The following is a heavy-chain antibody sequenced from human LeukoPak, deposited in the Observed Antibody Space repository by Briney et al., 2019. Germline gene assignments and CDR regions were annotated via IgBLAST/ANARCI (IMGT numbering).Heavy chain of an antibody. CDR3: AREPGTTDYGMDV. J-gene: IGHJ6*02. Sequence: PSETLSLTCAVYGGSFSGYYWSWIRQPPGKGLEWIGEINHSGSTNYNPSLKSRVTISVDTSKNQFSPKLSSVTAADTAVYYCAREPGTTDYGMDVWGQGTTVTISS. CDR2: INHSGST. V-gene: IGHV4-34*01. D-gene: IGHD1-1*01. CDR1: GGSFSGYY.